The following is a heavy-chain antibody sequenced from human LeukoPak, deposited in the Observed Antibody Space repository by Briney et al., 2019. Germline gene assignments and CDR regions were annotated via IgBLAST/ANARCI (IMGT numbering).Heavy chain of an antibody. CDR1: GYSISSGYY. V-gene: IGHV4-38-2*02. D-gene: IGHD6-13*01. CDR2: IYHSGST. Sequence: PSETLSLTCTVSGYSISSGYYWGWIRQPPGKGLEWIGSIYHSGSTYYNPSHKSRVTISVDTSKNQFSLKLSSVTAADTAVYYCAREAGRSAFDIWGQGTMVTVSS. J-gene: IGHJ3*02. CDR3: AREAGRSAFDI.